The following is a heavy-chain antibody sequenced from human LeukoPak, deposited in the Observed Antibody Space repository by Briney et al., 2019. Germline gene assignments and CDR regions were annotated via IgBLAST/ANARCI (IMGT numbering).Heavy chain of an antibody. J-gene: IGHJ4*02. D-gene: IGHD6-19*01. Sequence: SETLSLTCTVSGVSISSGGYSWSWIRQPPGKGLEWIGYIYHSGSTYYNPSLKSRVTISVDRSKNQFSLKLSSVTAADTAVYYCARDSVWYSYWGQGTLVTVSS. CDR3: ARDSVWYSY. CDR1: GVSISSGGYS. CDR2: IYHSGST. V-gene: IGHV4-30-2*01.